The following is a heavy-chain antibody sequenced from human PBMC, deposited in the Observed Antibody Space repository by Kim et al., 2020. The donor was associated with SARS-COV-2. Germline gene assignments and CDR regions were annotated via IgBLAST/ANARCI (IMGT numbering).Heavy chain of an antibody. J-gene: IGHJ4*02. CDR3: ARDSSSSLDY. CDR2: IYSGGST. D-gene: IGHD6-13*01. CDR1: GFTVSSNY. Sequence: GGSLRLSCAASGFTVSSNYMSWVRQAPGKGLEWVSIIYSGGSTYYADSVEGRFTISRHNSKNTLYHQMNSLRAEDTAVYYCARDSSSSLDYWGQGTLVTVSS. V-gene: IGHV3-66*01.